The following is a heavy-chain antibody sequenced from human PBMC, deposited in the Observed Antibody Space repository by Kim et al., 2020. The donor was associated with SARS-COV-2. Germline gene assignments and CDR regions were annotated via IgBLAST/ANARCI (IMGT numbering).Heavy chain of an antibody. J-gene: IGHJ3*02. Sequence: GGSLRLSCAASGLTFSNYGMNWVRQAPGKGLEWVSLIHARGANKYYVDSVKSRFTISRDNSKNTLYLQMNSLRAEDTDVYYCAKDTRWHNAAIDIWGQGTMVSVSS. CDR2: IHARGANK. D-gene: IGHD2-21*01. CDR1: GLTFSNYG. V-gene: IGHV3-23*01. CDR3: AKDTRWHNAAIDI.